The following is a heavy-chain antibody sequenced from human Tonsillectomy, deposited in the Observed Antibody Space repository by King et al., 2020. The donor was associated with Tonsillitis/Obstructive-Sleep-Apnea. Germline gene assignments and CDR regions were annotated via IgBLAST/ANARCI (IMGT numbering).Heavy chain of an antibody. J-gene: IGHJ4*02. CDR1: GGTFSSYA. Sequence: VQLVQSGAEVKKPGSSVKVSCKASGGTFSSYAISWVRQAPGPGLEWVGGIIPIFGTEKYAQKVQGRVTITADESTSTAYMELSSLRSEDTAVYYCAREGIAAAGTGVYWGQGTLVTVSS. D-gene: IGHD6-13*01. V-gene: IGHV1-69*01. CDR3: AREGIAAAGTGVY. CDR2: IIPIFGTE.